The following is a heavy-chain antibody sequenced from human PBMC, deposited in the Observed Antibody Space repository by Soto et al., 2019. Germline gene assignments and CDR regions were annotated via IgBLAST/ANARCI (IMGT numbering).Heavy chain of an antibody. CDR2: IYWDDDK. CDR3: IQSRCGGDCLQSYASHYYYGMDV. CDR1: GFSLSTSGVG. D-gene: IGHD2-21*02. V-gene: IGHV2-5*02. J-gene: IGHJ6*02. Sequence: QITLKESGPTLVKPTQTLTLTCTFSGFSLSTSGVGVGWIRQPPGKALEWLALIYWDDDKRYSPSLRSRLTINKDTSKNQVVLTTTTMDPVDPATYYCIQSRCGGDCLQSYASHYYYGMDVWGQGTTVTVSS.